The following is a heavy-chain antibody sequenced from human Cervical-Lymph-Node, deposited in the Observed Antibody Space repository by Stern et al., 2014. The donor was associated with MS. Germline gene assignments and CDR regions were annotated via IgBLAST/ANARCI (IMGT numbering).Heavy chain of an antibody. J-gene: IGHJ6*02. V-gene: IGHV1-3*01. D-gene: IGHD2-21*02. Sequence: QMQLVQSGAEVVQPGASLEVSCKASGYTFTNYAMHWVRQAPGQRLEWMGWITDGKGDTKFSDTFRGRFTISRDTSQTTAYMALSSLKSEDTAIYYCARPPVTATRCHYYYYGMDVWGQGTTVTVSS. CDR2: ITDGKGDT. CDR1: GYTFTNYA. CDR3: ARPPVTATRCHYYYYGMDV.